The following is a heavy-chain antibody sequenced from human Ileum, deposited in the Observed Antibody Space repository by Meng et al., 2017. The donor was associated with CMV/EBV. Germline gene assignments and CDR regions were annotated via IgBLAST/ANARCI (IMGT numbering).Heavy chain of an antibody. V-gene: IGHV1-2*02. J-gene: IGHJ4*02. CDR1: GYTFIDYY. Sequence: GRLVQSVAEVKQPGASVKVSCKASGYTFIDYYIQWVRQASGQGLEWMGWINPKNGGTLYAQKFQGRVTMTRDTSINTVYMELNRLTSDDTAVYFCARDLWSGSSDYFDYWGQGTLVTVSS. CDR2: INPKNGGT. CDR3: ARDLWSGSSDYFDY. D-gene: IGHD3-3*01.